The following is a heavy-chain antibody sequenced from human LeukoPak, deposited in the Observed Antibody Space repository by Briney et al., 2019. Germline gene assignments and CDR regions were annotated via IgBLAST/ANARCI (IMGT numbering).Heavy chain of an antibody. CDR2: INSDGSST. CDR3: ARDGRGYSSTWGFDY. J-gene: IGHJ4*02. D-gene: IGHD6-13*01. V-gene: IGHV3-74*01. Sequence: PGGSLRLSCAASGFTFSSYWMHWVRQAPGKGLVWVSRINSDGSSTSYADSVKGRFTISRDNAKNTLYLQMNSLRAEDTAVCYCARDGRGYSSTWGFDYWGQGTLVTVSS. CDR1: GFTFSSYW.